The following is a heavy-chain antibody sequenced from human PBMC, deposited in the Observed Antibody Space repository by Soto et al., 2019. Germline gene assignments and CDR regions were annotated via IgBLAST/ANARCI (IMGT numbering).Heavy chain of an antibody. V-gene: IGHV1-69*02. J-gene: IGHJ6*02. CDR1: GGTFSSYT. CDR2: IIPILGIA. D-gene: IGHD3-10*01. CDR3: LGDGQYGMDV. Sequence: QVQLVQSGAEVKKPGSSVKVSCKASGGTFSSYTISWVRQAPGQGLEWMGRIIPILGIANYAQKFQGRVXIIXDKSTSTAYMELSSLRSEDTAVYYCLGDGQYGMDVWGQGTTVTVSS.